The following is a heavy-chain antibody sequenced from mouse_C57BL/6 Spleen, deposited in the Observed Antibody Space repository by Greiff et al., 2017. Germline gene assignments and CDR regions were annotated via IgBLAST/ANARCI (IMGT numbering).Heavy chain of an antibody. CDR2: ISYDGSN. V-gene: IGHV3-6*01. CDR1: GYSITSGYY. Sequence: EVKLQESGPGLVKPSQSLSLTCSVTGYSITSGYYWNWIRQFPGNKLEWMGYISYDGSNNYNPSLKNRISITRDTSKNQFFLKLNSVTTEDTATYYCAREMGNYEYWGQGTTLTVSS. CDR3: AREMGNYEY. D-gene: IGHD2-1*01. J-gene: IGHJ2*01.